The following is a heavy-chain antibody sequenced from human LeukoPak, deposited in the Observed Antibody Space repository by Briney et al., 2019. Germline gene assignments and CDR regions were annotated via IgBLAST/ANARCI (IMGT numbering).Heavy chain of an antibody. CDR1: GGSISRSPYY. V-gene: IGHV4-39*07. J-gene: IGHJ5*02. CDR2: VYYSGTT. CDR3: AKGAGGFSYYNWFDP. Sequence: SETLSLTCTVSGGSISRSPYYWGWIRQPPGKGLEWIGSVYYSGTTHYSPSLERRVPTSVDTSKTQFSLKLASVTAADTAIYYCAKGAGGFSYYNWFDPWGQGTLVTVSS. D-gene: IGHD5-18*01.